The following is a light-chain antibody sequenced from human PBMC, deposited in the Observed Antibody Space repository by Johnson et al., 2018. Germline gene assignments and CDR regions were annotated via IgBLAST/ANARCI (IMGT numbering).Light chain of an antibody. CDR1: SSNIGNNY. Sequence: QSVLTQPPSVSAAPGQKVTISCSGSSSNIGNNYVSWYQQLPGTAPQLLIYENNKRPSGIPDRFSGSKSGTSATLGITGLQTGDEADYYCGTWDSSLSAGKLFGTGTQVTV. V-gene: IGLV1-51*02. J-gene: IGLJ1*01. CDR3: GTWDSSLSAGKL. CDR2: ENN.